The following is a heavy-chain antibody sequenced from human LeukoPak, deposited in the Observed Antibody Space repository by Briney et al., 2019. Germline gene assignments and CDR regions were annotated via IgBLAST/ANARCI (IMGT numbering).Heavy chain of an antibody. CDR1: GDIFNHYA. CDR2: IIPTVGAT. V-gene: IGHV1-69*06. Sequence: SVKVSCKASGDIFNHYAINWVRQAPGQGLEYMGGIIPTVGATKFAQKFQGTVTITADKSSNTVYMELSSLRPEDTAVYYCAKMGETTPPHWGQGTLVTVSS. J-gene: IGHJ4*02. CDR3: AKMGETTPPH. D-gene: IGHD1-1*01.